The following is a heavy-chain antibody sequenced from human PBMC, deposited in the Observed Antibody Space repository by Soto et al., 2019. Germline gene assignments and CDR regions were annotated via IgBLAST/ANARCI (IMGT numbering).Heavy chain of an antibody. V-gene: IGHV1-69*01. CDR3: ASRGSLWFGELYYYYGMDV. Sequence: QVQLVQSGAEVKKPGSSVKVSCKASGGTFSSYAISWVRQAPGQGLEWMGGIIPIFGTANYAQKFQGRVTITADESTSTAYMELSSLRSEDTAVYYCASRGSLWFGELYYYYGMDVWGQGTTVTVSS. CDR2: IIPIFGTA. CDR1: GGTFSSYA. J-gene: IGHJ6*02. D-gene: IGHD3-10*01.